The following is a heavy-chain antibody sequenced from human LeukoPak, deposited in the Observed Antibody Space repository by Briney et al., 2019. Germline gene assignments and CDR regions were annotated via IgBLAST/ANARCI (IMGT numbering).Heavy chain of an antibody. V-gene: IGHV1-69*13. J-gene: IGHJ6*02. Sequence: GASVKVSCKASGGTFSSYAISWVRQAPGQGLEWMGGIIPIFGTANYAQKFQGRVTITADESTSTAYMELSSLRSEDTAVYYCANTHYGDYGMDVWGQGTTVTVSS. D-gene: IGHD4-17*01. CDR2: IIPIFGTA. CDR1: GGTFSSYA. CDR3: ANTHYGDYGMDV.